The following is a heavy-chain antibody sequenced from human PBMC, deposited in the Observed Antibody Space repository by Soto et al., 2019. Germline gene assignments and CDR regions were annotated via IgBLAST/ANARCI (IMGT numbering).Heavy chain of an antibody. CDR3: ARDDPKGYNYSVAF. J-gene: IGHJ6*02. Sequence: AGGSLRLSCAASGFTFSDYWMSWVRQTPGKGLEWVGNIHLDGSEKYYAGFVKGRFTFSRDNVKNSLYLQMNSLRAEDTGVYYCARDDPKGYNYSVAFWGQGTTVTVSS. CDR2: IHLDGSEK. V-gene: IGHV3-7*04. CDR1: GFTFSDYW.